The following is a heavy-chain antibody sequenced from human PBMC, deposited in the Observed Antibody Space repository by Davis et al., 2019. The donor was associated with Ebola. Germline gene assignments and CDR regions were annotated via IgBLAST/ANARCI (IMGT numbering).Heavy chain of an antibody. CDR3: AKDNNCGDDCYSLEDYYYGMDV. D-gene: IGHD2-21*02. CDR2: ISWNSGSI. CDR1: GFTFDDFA. V-gene: IGHV3-9*01. Sequence: SLKISCAASGFTFDDFAMHWVRQAPGKDLEWVSGISWNSGSIGYADSVKGRFNISRDNAKNSLYLQMNSLRAEDTALYYCAKDNNCGDDCYSLEDYYYGMDVWGQGTTVTVSS. J-gene: IGHJ6*02.